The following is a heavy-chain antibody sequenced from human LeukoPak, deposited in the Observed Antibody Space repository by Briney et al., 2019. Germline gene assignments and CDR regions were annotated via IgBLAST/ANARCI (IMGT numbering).Heavy chain of an antibody. V-gene: IGHV3-9*03. J-gene: IGHJ1*01. CDR3: AKSSPGYSSGWLQH. CDR1: GFTFDDYA. CDR2: ISWNSGRI. D-gene: IGHD6-19*01. Sequence: GGSLRLSCAASGFTFDDYAMHWVRQAPGKGLEWVSGISWNSGRIDYADSVKGRFTISRDNAKKSLYLQRNSLRAEDMALYYCAKSSPGYSSGWLQHWGQGTLVTVPS.